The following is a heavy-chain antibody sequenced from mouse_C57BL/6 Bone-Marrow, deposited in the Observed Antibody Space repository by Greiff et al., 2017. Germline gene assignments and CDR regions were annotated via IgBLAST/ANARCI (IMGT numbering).Heavy chain of an antibody. D-gene: IGHD2-3*01. V-gene: IGHV10-1*01. Sequence: EVMLVESGGGLVQPKGSLKLSCAASGFSFNTYAMNWVRQAPGKGLEWVARIRSKSNNYATYYADSVKDRFTISRDDSESMLYLQMNNLKTEDTAMYYCLRQGLLLLYYAMDYWGQGTSVTVSS. J-gene: IGHJ4*01. CDR3: LRQGLLLLYYAMDY. CDR1: GFSFNTYA. CDR2: IRSKSNNYAT.